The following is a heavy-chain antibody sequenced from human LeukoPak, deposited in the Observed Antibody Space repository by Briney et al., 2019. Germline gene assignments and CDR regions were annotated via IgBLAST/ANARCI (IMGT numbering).Heavy chain of an antibody. D-gene: IGHD6-13*01. V-gene: IGHV4-34*01. J-gene: IGHJ4*02. CDR2: INHSGST. CDR1: GGSFSGYY. Sequence: SETLSLTCAVYGGSFSGYYWSWIRQPPGKGLEWIGEINHSGSTNYNPSLKSRVTISVDTSKHQFSLKLSSVTAADTAVYYCARGRYSSSWYGYWGQGTLVTVSS. CDR3: ARGRYSSSWYGY.